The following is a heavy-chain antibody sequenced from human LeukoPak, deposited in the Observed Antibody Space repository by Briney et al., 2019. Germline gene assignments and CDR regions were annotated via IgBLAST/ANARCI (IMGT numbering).Heavy chain of an antibody. Sequence: GGSLRLSCPASGFNLESYAMSWVRQAQGKGLEGVSGISGSGSSTYYGDSVKGRFTISRDNSKNTLYLQMNSLRAEDTAVYYCAKLQTGGASADAFDIWGQGTLVTVSS. CDR2: ISGSGSST. CDR3: AKLQTGGASADAFDI. CDR1: GFNLESYA. J-gene: IGHJ3*02. V-gene: IGHV3-23*01. D-gene: IGHD2-8*02.